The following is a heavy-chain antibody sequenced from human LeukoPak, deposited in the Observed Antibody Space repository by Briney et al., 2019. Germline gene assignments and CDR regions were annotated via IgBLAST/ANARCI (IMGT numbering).Heavy chain of an antibody. CDR2: MNPNSGNT. CDR3: ARDLYRAAADYYYYYYMDV. CDR1: GYTFTSYD. J-gene: IGHJ6*03. V-gene: IGHV1-8*01. D-gene: IGHD6-13*01. Sequence: ASVKVSCKASGYTFTSYDINWVRQATGQGLEWMGWMNPNSGNTGYAQKFQGRVTMTRNTSISTAYMELSSLRSEDTAVYYCARDLYRAAADYYYYYYMDVWGKGTTVTVSS.